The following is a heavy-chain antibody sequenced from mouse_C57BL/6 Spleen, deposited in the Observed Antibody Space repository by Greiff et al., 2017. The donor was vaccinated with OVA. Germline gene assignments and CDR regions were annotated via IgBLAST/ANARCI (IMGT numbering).Heavy chain of an antibody. CDR1: GYTFTDYN. D-gene: IGHD2-2*01. J-gene: IGHJ1*03. CDR3: ARSGGYDPHWYFDV. V-gene: IGHV1-18*01. CDR2: INPNNGGT. Sequence: EVKLQESGPELVKPGASVKIPCKASGYTFTDYNMDWVKQSHGKSLEWIGDINPNNGGTIYNQKFKGKATLTVDKSSSTAYMELRSLTSEDTAVYYCARSGGYDPHWYFDVWGTGTTVTVSS.